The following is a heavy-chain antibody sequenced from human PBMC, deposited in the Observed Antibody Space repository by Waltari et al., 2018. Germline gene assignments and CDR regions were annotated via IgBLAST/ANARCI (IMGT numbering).Heavy chain of an antibody. D-gene: IGHD7-27*01. J-gene: IGHJ3*02. V-gene: IGHV3-15*02. CDR2: IKNKIDGGTI. CDR1: GFSFSNAW. Sequence: EVLLVEAGGSLVKPGGSLRLSCAGSGFSFSNAWMNGVRQAPGKGLELVGLIKNKIDGGTIDYAAPLKGRFTISRDDSKNTLYLQMNSLKIEDTAVYYCTTRTWADGFDIWGQGTMVTVSS. CDR3: TTRTWADGFDI.